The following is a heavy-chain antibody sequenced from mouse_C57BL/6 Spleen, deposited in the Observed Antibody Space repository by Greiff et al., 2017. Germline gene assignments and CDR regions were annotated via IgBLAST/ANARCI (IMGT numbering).Heavy chain of an antibody. CDR3: ASSPGSSYDYYAMDY. J-gene: IGHJ4*01. CDR1: GYTFTSYW. V-gene: IGHV1-72*01. CDR2: IDPNSGGT. D-gene: IGHD1-1*01. Sequence: VKQSCKASGYTFTSYWMHWVKQRPGRGLEWIGRIDPNSGGTKYNEKFKSKATLTVDKPSSTAYMQLSSLTSEDSAVYYCASSPGSSYDYYAMDYWGQGTSVTVSS.